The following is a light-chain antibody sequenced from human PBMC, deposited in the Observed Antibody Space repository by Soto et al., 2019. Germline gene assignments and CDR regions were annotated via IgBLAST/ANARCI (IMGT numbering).Light chain of an antibody. CDR1: QSVSSSY. CDR2: GAS. J-gene: IGKJ1*01. V-gene: IGKV3-20*01. CDR3: QQYNKWPRT. Sequence: EIVLSQSPGTLSLSPGERATLSCRASQSVSSSYLAWYQQKPGQAPRLLIYGASSRATGIPDRFSGSGSGTEFTLIISSLQSEDFAIYYCQQYNKWPRTFGQGTKVDIK.